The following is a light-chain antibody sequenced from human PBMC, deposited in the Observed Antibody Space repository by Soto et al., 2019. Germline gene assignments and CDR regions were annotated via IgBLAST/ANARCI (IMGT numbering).Light chain of an antibody. CDR3: QQYNTYPLT. CDR1: QGISTY. J-gene: IGKJ4*01. CDR2: DAS. V-gene: IGKV1-13*02. Sequence: IQMTQSPSSLSASVGDRVTITCRASQGISTYLNWYQQKPGKAPKVLIYDASTLDGGVPSRFSGRRSGTDFTLTIRSLQPSDFATYYCQQYNTYPLTFGGGTKVDIK.